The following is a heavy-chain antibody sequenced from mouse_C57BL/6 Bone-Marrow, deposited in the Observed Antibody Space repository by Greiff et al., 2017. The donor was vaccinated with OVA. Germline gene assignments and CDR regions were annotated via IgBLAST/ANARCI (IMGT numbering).Heavy chain of an antibody. D-gene: IGHD1-1*01. CDR2: IYPGSGST. J-gene: IGHJ2*01. CDR3: AREVPSITTVVGY. Sequence: VQLQQPGAELVKPGASVKMSCKASGYTFTSYWITWVKQRPGQGLEWIGDIYPGSGSTNYNEKFKSKATLTVDTSSSTAYMQLSSLTSEDSAVYYCAREVPSITTVVGYWGQGTTLTVSS. CDR1: GYTFTSYW. V-gene: IGHV1-55*01.